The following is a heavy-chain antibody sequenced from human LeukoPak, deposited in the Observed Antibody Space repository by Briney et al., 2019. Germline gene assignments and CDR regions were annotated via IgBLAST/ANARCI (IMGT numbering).Heavy chain of an antibody. Sequence: GASVKVSCKASGYTFTSYGISWVRQAPGQGLEWMGWISAYNGNTNYAQKLQGRVTMTTDTSTSTAYMELRSLRSDDTAVYYCARAGNLDQGLYYYYYMDVWGKGTTVTVSS. J-gene: IGHJ6*03. CDR3: ARAGNLDQGLYYYYYMDV. CDR2: ISAYNGNT. V-gene: IGHV1-18*01. CDR1: GYTFTSYG.